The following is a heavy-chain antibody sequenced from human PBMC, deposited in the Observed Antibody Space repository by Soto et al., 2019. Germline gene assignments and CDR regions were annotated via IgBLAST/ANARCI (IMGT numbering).Heavy chain of an antibody. D-gene: IGHD6-19*01. CDR1: GHSLSRGGYY. CDR2: IYFPGST. J-gene: IGHJ4*02. CDR3: ARDWGSSGWPN. V-gene: IGHV4-31*03. Sequence: QVQLQEAGPGLVKPSETLTLTCTVSGHSLSRGGYYWSWIRQHPGKGLEWVGYIYFPGSTLYNPSLKCRLAISVDTSTNLFSLKLSSVTAADTAVYYCARDWGSSGWPNWGQGVLVTVSS.